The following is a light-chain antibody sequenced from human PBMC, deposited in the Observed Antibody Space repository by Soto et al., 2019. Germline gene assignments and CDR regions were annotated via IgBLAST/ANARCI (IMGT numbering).Light chain of an antibody. CDR2: AAS. J-gene: IGKJ4*01. CDR3: QQLNSYLFT. CDR1: QGISSY. V-gene: IGKV1-9*01. Sequence: DIQLTQSPSFLSASVGDRVTITCRASQGISSYLAWYQQKPGKAPKLLIYAASTLQSGVPSRFSGSGSGTEFTLTISRLQPEDSATYYCQQLNSYLFTFGGGTKVEIK.